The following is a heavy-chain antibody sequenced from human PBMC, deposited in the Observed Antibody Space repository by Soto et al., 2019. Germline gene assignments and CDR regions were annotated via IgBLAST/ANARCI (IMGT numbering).Heavy chain of an antibody. V-gene: IGHV3-11*04. J-gene: IGHJ4*02. CDR1: GFTFSDYY. CDR3: ARDPVSEVGATRGFDY. Sequence: PGGSLRLSCVDSGFTFSDYYMSWIRQAPGKELEWVSYTSSSGSTIYYADSVKGRFTISRDNAKNSLYLQMNSLRAEDTAVYYCARDPVSEVGATRGFDYWCQVTLVTVSS. CDR2: TSSSGSTI. D-gene: IGHD1-26*01.